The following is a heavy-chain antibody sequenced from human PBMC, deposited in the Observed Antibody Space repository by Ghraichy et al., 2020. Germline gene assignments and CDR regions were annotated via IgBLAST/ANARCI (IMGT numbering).Heavy chain of an antibody. CDR3: AKDRGAYPSYFDY. CDR2: IHYTGST. D-gene: IGHD3-16*01. J-gene: IGHJ4*02. CDR1: GVYISSGRYY. V-gene: IGHV4-61*02. Sequence: SETLSLTCTVSGVYISSGRYYWSWFRQPAGKGLEWIGRIHYTGSTDYNPSLKSRVTLSVDLSKNQFSLNLNNMTAADTAVYDCAKDRGAYPSYFDYWGQGSLVTVSS.